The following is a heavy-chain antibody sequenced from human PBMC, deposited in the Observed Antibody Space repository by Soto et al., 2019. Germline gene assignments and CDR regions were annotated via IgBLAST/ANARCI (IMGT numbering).Heavy chain of an antibody. CDR1: GGSISSSSYY. CDR2: IYYSGST. Sequence: SETLSLTCTVSGGSISSSSYYWGWIRQPPGKGLEWIGSIYYSGSTYYNPSLKSRVTISVDTSKNQFSLKLSSVTAADTAVYYCARHRIQLWLRGGWMDYWGQGTLVTVSS. J-gene: IGHJ4*02. CDR3: ARHRIQLWLRGGWMDY. D-gene: IGHD5-18*01. V-gene: IGHV4-39*01.